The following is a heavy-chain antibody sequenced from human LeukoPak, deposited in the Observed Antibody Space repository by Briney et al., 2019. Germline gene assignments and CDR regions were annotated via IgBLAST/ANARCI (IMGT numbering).Heavy chain of an antibody. J-gene: IGHJ4*02. CDR3: ARQIGYFDY. V-gene: IGHV4-59*08. CDR2: IYYSGTT. CDR1: GGSISSYY. Sequence: SETLSLTCTVSGGSISSYYWNWIRQPPGKGLEWIVYIYYSGTTNYNPSLKSRVTTSVDISKNQFSLKLSSVTAADTAVYYCARQIGYFDYWGQGTLVTVSS.